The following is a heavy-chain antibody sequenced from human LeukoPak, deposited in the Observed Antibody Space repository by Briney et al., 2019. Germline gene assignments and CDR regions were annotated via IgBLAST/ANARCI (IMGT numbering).Heavy chain of an antibody. V-gene: IGHV5-51*06. J-gene: IGHJ4*02. D-gene: IGHD4-11*01. CDR2: IYPGDSDT. CDR3: ARAPTSLSNPYYFDY. Sequence: GESLKISCQGSGYSFTDYWIGWVRHMPGKGLEWMGIIYPGDSDTRYSPSFRGHVTISADNSISTASLQWIRLEASDTAVYYCARAPTSLSNPYYFDYWGQGTLVTVSS. CDR1: GYSFTDYW.